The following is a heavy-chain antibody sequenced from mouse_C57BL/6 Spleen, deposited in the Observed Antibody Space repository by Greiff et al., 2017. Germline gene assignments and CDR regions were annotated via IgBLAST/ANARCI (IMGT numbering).Heavy chain of an antibody. Sequence: ESGPGLVKPSQSLSLTCSVTGYSITSGYYWNWIRQFPGNKLEWMGYISYDGSNNYNPSLKNRISITRDTSKNQFFLKLNSVTTEDTATYYCARAGYYGSSLMDYWGQGTSVTVSS. D-gene: IGHD1-1*01. CDR1: GYSITSGYY. CDR3: ARAGYYGSSLMDY. J-gene: IGHJ4*01. V-gene: IGHV3-6*01. CDR2: ISYDGSN.